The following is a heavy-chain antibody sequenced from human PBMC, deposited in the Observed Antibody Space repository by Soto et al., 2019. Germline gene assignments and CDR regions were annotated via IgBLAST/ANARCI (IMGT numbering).Heavy chain of an antibody. CDR1: GFPFSATG. Sequence: EVQLLESGGGLVQPGGSLRLSCAASGFPFSATGMLWVRQPPGGGLEWVSAIGPNPTNTKYTDSVKGRFTISRDNSKNTLYLQMNSLRAEDTAVYYCATHPVDDYGDYEIIWYFDLWGRGTLVTVSS. CDR3: ATHPVDDYGDYEIIWYFDL. V-gene: IGHV3-23*05. D-gene: IGHD4-17*01. CDR2: IGPNPTNT. J-gene: IGHJ2*01.